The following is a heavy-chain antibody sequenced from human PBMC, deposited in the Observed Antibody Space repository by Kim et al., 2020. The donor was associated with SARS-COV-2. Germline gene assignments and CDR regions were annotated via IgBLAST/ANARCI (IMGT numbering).Heavy chain of an antibody. CDR1: GYTFTGYY. V-gene: IGHV1-2*04. D-gene: IGHD3-22*01. J-gene: IGHJ4*02. Sequence: ASVKVSCKASGYTFTGYYMHWVRQAPGQGLEWMGWINPYSGCSNYAQKFQGWVTMTRDTSISTAYMELSRLRSDDTAVHYCARAPASVHDSSGYYEYYFDYWGQGTLVTVSS. CDR3: ARAPASVHDSSGYYEYYFDY. CDR2: INPYSGCS.